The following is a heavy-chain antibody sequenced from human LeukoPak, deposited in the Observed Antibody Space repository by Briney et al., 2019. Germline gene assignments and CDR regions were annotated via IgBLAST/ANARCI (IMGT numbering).Heavy chain of an antibody. D-gene: IGHD5-24*01. CDR2: IIPIVNMV. CDR3: ARGDGYNGFRY. V-gene: IGHV1-69*02. CDR1: GGTFSDYS. J-gene: IGHJ4*02. Sequence: SVKVSCKASGGTFSDYSISWVRPAPGQGFQWMGRIIPIVNMVDYAKRFQGRVTIIADKSTSTAHMELSSLRSEDTAVYYCARGDGYNGFRYWGQGTLVTVSS.